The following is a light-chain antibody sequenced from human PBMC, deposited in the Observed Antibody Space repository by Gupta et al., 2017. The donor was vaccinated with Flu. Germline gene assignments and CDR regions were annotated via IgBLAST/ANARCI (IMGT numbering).Light chain of an antibody. V-gene: IGLV1-44*01. CDR1: SSNIGSHT. CDR3: AAWHDSLNGPV. J-gene: IGLJ2*01. CDR2: SDD. Sequence: QSVLTQPPSASGTPGQTVTISCSGSSSNIGSHTVNWYQQLPGTAPKLLIYSDDQRPSGVPDRFSGSKSGTSASLAISGLQSEDEADYYCAAWHDSLNGPVFGGGTKLTVL.